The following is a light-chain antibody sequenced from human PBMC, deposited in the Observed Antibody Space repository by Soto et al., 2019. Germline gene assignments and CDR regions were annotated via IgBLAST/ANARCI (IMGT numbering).Light chain of an antibody. V-gene: IGLV2-18*02. Sequence: QSVLTQPPSVSGSPGQSVAISCTGTSSDVGSYNRVAWYQQSPGTAPKLMIYEVNNRPSGVPYRFSGSKSGNTASLTISGLQAEDEADYYCSSYTSSNTYVFGTGTKLTVL. CDR3: SSYTSSNTYV. CDR1: SSDVGSYNR. J-gene: IGLJ1*01. CDR2: EVN.